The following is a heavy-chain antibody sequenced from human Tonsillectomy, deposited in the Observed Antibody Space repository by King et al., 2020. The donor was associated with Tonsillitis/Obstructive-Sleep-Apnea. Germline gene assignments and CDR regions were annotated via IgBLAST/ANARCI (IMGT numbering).Heavy chain of an antibody. CDR1: GGSFSGYY. CDR2: INHSGST. D-gene: IGHD2-2*01. J-gene: IGHJ4*02. CDR3: ARGLRDIVVVPAAITWFDY. V-gene: IGHV4-34*01. Sequence: VQLQQWGAGLLKPSETLSLTCAVYGGSFSGYYWSWIRQPPGKGLEWIGEINHSGSTNYNPSLKSRVTISVDTSKNQFSLKLSSVTAADTAVYYCARGLRDIVVVPAAITWFDYWGQGTPVTVSS.